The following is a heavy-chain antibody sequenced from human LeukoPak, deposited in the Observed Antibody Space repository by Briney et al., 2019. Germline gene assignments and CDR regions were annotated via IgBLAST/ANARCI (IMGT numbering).Heavy chain of an antibody. CDR1: GFTVSSNY. Sequence: GGSLRLSCAASGFTVSSNYMSWVRQAPGKGLEWVSVIYSGGSTYYADSVKGRFTISRDNSKNTLYLQMNSLRAEDTAVYYCAKDIHYDSSGPFNWFDPWGQGTLATVSS. CDR2: IYSGGST. D-gene: IGHD3-22*01. CDR3: AKDIHYDSSGPFNWFDP. V-gene: IGHV3-53*01. J-gene: IGHJ5*02.